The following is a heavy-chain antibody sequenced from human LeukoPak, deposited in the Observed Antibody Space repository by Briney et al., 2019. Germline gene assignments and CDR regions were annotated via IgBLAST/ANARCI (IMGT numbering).Heavy chain of an antibody. J-gene: IGHJ2*01. CDR3: ARQERGYYSDSSGYYYNLYWYFDL. CDR1: GGSISSYY. Sequence: SETLSLTCTVSGGSISSYYWSWIRQPPGKGLEWIGYIYYSGSTNYNPSLKSRVTISVDTSKNQFSLKLSSVTAADTAVYYCARQERGYYSDSSGYYYNLYWYFDLWGRGTLVTVSS. CDR2: IYYSGST. D-gene: IGHD3-22*01. V-gene: IGHV4-59*01.